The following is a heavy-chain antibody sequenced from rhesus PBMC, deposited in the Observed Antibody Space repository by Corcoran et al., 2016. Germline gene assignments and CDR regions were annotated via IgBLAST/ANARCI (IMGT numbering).Heavy chain of an antibody. CDR2: IHGSSGIT. D-gene: IGHD4-23*01. Sequence: QVQLQESGPGLVKPSETLSLTCAVSGYAISSDYWIWIRQPPGKGLEWIGCIHGSSGITYNNPSIKSRVTISTDTSKNQFSLKLNSLTAEDTAFYYCAREPEYSNYVHHWGQGVLDTVSS. J-gene: IGHJ4*01. V-gene: IGHV4-147*01. CDR3: AREPEYSNYVHH. CDR1: GYAISSDY.